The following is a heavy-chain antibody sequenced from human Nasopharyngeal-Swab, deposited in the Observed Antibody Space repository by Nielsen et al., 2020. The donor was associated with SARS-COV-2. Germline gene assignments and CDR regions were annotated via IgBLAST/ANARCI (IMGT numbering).Heavy chain of an antibody. CDR2: INHSGST. D-gene: IGHD3-3*01. CDR1: GGSFSGYY. Sequence: SETLSLTCAVYGGSFSGYYWSWIRQPPGKGLEWIGEINHSGSTNYNPSLKSRVTISVDTSKNQFSLKLGSVTAADTAVYYCARSVGLRFLEWLSQHFDYWGQGTLVTVSS. CDR3: ARSVGLRFLEWLSQHFDY. V-gene: IGHV4-34*01. J-gene: IGHJ4*02.